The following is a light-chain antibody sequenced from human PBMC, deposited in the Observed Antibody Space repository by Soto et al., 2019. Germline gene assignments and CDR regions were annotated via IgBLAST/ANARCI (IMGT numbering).Light chain of an antibody. J-gene: IGKJ1*01. CDR2: KAS. CDR1: QTISSW. CDR3: QHYNSYSEA. V-gene: IGKV1-5*03. Sequence: DIQMTQSPSTLSGSVGDRVTIPCRASQTISSWLAWYQQKPGKAPKLLIYKASTLKSGVPSRFSGSGSGTEFTLNISSLQPDDFETYYCQHYNSYSEAFGQGTKVDIK.